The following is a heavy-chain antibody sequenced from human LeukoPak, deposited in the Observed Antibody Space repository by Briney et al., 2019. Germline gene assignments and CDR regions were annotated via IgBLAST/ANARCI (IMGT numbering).Heavy chain of an antibody. CDR2: IKHDGSEK. Sequence: GGSLTLSCAASGFTFSDYWMSWVRQSPGKGLEWVANIKHDGSEKYYVDSVKGRFTISRDNAKNSLYLQMNSLRAEDTAVYYCAKGTKDYYGSGSFYLSRDHFISRWGQGTLVTVSS. CDR1: GFTFSDYW. D-gene: IGHD3-10*01. V-gene: IGHV3-7*01. J-gene: IGHJ4*02. CDR3: AKGTKDYYGSGSFYLSRDHFISR.